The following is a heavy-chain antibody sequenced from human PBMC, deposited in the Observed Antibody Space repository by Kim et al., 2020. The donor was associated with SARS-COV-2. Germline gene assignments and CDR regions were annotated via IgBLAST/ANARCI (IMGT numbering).Heavy chain of an antibody. D-gene: IGHD7-27*01. J-gene: IGHJ6*02. Sequence: GGSLRLSCAASGFTFSSYWMSWVRQAPGKGLEWVANIKQDGSEKYYVDSVKGRFTISRDNDKNSLYLQMNSLRAEDTAVYYCARGEKLGTPVYYYYGMDVWGQGTTVTVSS. CDR1: GFTFSSYW. CDR3: ARGEKLGTPVYYYYGMDV. V-gene: IGHV3-7*01. CDR2: IKQDGSEK.